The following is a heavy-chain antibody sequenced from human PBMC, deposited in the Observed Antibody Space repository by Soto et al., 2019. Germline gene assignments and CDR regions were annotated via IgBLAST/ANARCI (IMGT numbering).Heavy chain of an antibody. Sequence: ASVKVSCKASGFTFTSSAVQWVRQARGQRLEWIGWIVVGSGNTNYAQKFQERVTITRDMSTSTAYMELSSLRSEDTAVYYCAAGRVVVTAIPYYYYYYGMDVWGQGTTVTVSS. CDR3: AAGRVVVTAIPYYYYYYGMDV. CDR2: IVVGSGNT. J-gene: IGHJ6*02. V-gene: IGHV1-58*01. D-gene: IGHD2-21*02. CDR1: GFTFTSSA.